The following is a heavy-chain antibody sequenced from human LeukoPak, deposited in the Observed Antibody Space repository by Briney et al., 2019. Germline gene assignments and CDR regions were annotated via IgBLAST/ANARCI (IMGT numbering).Heavy chain of an antibody. CDR3: SRENGAFSPFGY. CDR2: ISLTGLT. D-gene: IGHD2-8*01. J-gene: IGHJ4*02. Sequence: PSGTLSLTCGVSGGSISTTNWWSLVRQPPGQGLEWIGEISLTGLTHYNPSLESRVTVSLDKSKNQLSLNLTSVTAADTAVYYCSRENGAFSPFGYWGQGTLVTVLS. CDR1: GGSISTTNW. V-gene: IGHV4-4*02.